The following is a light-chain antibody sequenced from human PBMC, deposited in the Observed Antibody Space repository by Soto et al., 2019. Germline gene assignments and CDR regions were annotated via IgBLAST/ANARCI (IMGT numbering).Light chain of an antibody. CDR2: ASS. J-gene: IGKJ1*01. CDR1: QGISNY. CDR3: QKYNSAPPGWT. V-gene: IGKV1-27*01. Sequence: DIQMTQSPSSLSASVGDRVTITCRASQGISNYLAWYQQKPGKVPKLLIYASSTLQSGVPSRFSGSGSGTDVTLTISSLQPEDVATYYCQKYNSAPPGWTFGQGTKVEIK.